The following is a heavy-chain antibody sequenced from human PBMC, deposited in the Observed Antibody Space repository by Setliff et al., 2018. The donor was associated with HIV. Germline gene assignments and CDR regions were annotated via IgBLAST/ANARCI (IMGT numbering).Heavy chain of an antibody. D-gene: IGHD3-22*01. CDR3: ARAYYHDSSGYQGFDY. Sequence: ASVKVSCKASGYTFTDYFMHWVRQAPGQGLEWMGWISPNNGDTTMPQRFRGRVTMTRDTSINTAYMELTGLRSDDTAVYFCARAYYHDSSGYQGFDYWGQGTLVTVSS. V-gene: IGHV1-2*02. CDR2: ISPNNGDT. J-gene: IGHJ4*02. CDR1: GYTFTDYF.